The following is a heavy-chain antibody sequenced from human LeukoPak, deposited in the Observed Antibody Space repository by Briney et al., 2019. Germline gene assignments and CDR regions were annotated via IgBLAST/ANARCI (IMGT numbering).Heavy chain of an antibody. J-gene: IGHJ4*02. V-gene: IGHV3-23*01. Sequence: GGSLRLSCAASGVTFSDYAMSWVRQAPGKGLEWVSAISECGDGTYYADSMKGRFTISRDNAKNTLYLQINSLRAEDAAIYYCAKDIAQGYTLGSIEQDYWGQGTLVTVSS. CDR2: ISECGDGT. CDR1: GVTFSDYA. D-gene: IGHD5-18*01. CDR3: AKDIAQGYTLGSIEQDY.